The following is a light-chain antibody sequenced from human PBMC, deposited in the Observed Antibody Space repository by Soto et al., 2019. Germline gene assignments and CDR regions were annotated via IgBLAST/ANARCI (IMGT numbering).Light chain of an antibody. CDR3: QQYSDWPLYT. CDR1: QSVGGY. CDR2: DAY. V-gene: IGKV3-15*01. J-gene: IGKJ2*01. Sequence: MTQSPATLSVSLGERATLSCRASQSVGGYLAWYQQRPGQVPRLLIYDAYTRAAGVPARFSGSGSGTEFSLTISSLQSEDFAVYYCQQYSDWPLYTFGQGTKVDIK.